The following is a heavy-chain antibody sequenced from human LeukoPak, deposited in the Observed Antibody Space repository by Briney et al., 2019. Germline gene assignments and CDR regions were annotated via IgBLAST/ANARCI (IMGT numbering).Heavy chain of an antibody. D-gene: IGHD3-10*01. Sequence: GGSLRLSCVASGITFSSFWMHWVRQAPGKGLEWVANIKQDGGERYYVDSVKGRFTISRDNAKNSLYLQMNNLRAEGTAVYYCARNLFGEANYWGQGTLVTVSS. CDR3: ARNLFGEANY. CDR1: GITFSSFW. J-gene: IGHJ4*02. CDR2: IKQDGGER. V-gene: IGHV3-7*01.